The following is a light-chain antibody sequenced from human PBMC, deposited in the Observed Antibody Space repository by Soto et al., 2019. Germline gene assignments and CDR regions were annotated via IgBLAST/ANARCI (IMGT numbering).Light chain of an antibody. CDR2: AAS. CDR3: QKHNGAPYT. V-gene: IGKV1-27*01. Sequence: DIQMTQSPSSLSASVGDRVTITCRASQGISTSLAWYKQKPGKLPKLLIYAASTLQSGVPSRFSGSGSGTDFTLTISSLQPEDVATYYCQKHNGAPYTFGQGTKLEIK. J-gene: IGKJ2*01. CDR1: QGISTS.